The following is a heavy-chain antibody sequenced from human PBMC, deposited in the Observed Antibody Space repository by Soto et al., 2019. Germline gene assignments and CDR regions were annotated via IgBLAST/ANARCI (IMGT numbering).Heavy chain of an antibody. CDR2: IIPLLGVT. V-gene: IGHV1-69*10. D-gene: IGHD3-16*01. CDR3: ARGVTLYGGKFYFDS. CDR1: GGTFSSYA. Sequence: SVKVSCKASGGTFSSYAATWVRQAPGQGLDWMGEIIPLLGVTNFAQKFQGRVTTTADKSTSTAYMALSSLTSEETAFYYCARGVTLYGGKFYFDSSGQGTLVAFCS. J-gene: IGHJ4*02.